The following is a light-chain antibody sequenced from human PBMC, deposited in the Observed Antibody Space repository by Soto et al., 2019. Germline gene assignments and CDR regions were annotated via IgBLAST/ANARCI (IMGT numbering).Light chain of an antibody. CDR1: SSNIGNNY. J-gene: IGLJ2*01. CDR3: GTWDSSLSAGVV. CDR2: DNN. Sequence: QSVLTQPPSVSAAPGQKVTISCSGSSSNIGNNYVSWYQQLPGTAPKLLIYDNNKRPSGIPDRFSGSKSGTSATLGITGLQTGDEADYYCGTWDSSLSAGVVFGGGTKVTVL. V-gene: IGLV1-51*01.